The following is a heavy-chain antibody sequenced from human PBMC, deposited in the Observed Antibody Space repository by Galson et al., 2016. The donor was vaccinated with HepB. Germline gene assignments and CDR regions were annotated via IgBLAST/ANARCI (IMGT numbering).Heavy chain of an antibody. V-gene: IGHV7-4-1*02. CDR3: ARSEYDILTGFYGDHFDY. Sequence: SVKVSCKASGYTFTQFAINWVRQAPGQGLEWMGWINTNTGNPTFGQGFTGRFVFSLDTSDSTAYLQISGLKAEDTALYYCARSEYDILTGFYGDHFDYWGQGTLVTFSS. CDR2: INTNTGNP. CDR1: GYTFTQFA. J-gene: IGHJ4*02. D-gene: IGHD3-9*01.